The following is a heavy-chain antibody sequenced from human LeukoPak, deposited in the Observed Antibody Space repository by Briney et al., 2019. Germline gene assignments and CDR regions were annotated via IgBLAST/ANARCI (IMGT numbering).Heavy chain of an antibody. D-gene: IGHD2-21*01. Sequence: SVKVSCKASGYTFTGYYMHWVRQAPGQGLEWMGRIIPILGIANYAQKFQGRVTITADKSTSTAYMELSSLRSEDTAVYYCARGEGIAYRVDYWGQGTLVTVSS. CDR1: GYTFTGYY. CDR2: IIPILGIA. J-gene: IGHJ4*02. CDR3: ARGEGIAYRVDY. V-gene: IGHV1-69*04.